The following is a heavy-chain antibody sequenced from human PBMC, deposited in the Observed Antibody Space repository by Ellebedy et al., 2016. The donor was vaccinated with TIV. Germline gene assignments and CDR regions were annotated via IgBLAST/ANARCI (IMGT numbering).Heavy chain of an antibody. J-gene: IGHJ4*02. V-gene: IGHV3-49*03. CDR1: GFTFGDYG. Sequence: GESLKISCTASGFTFGDYGMSWFRQAPGKGLEWVGFIRSKAYGGTTEYAASVKGRFTISRDDSKSIAYLQMNSLKTEDTAVYYCARDSSGWSRDYWGQGTLVTVSS. D-gene: IGHD6-19*01. CDR2: IRSKAYGGTT. CDR3: ARDSSGWSRDY.